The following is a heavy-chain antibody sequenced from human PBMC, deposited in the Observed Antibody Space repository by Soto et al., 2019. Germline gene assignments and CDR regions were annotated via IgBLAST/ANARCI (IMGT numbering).Heavy chain of an antibody. CDR2: VYHTGST. D-gene: IGHD3-22*01. Sequence: SETLSLTCTVSGGSISGDYYWNWIRQAPGKGLEWIGYVYHTGSTYHNPSLKSRGSISVDTSNNQFSLKLSSVTAADTAVYFCHRETYDIPGNRTDSWGQGIPVTVSS. J-gene: IGHJ5*01. CDR3: HRETYDIPGNRTDS. CDR1: GGSISGDYY. V-gene: IGHV4-30-4*01.